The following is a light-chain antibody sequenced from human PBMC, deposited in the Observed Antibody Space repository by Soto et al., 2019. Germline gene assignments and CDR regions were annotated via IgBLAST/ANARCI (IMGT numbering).Light chain of an antibody. CDR1: QSISSW. Sequence: DIQMTQSPSTLSASVGDRVTITCRASQSISSWLAWYQQKPGRAPKLLIYKASSLESGVPSRFSGSGSGTKFTLTISSLQPDDFATYYCQQYNSQWTFGQGTKVDIK. V-gene: IGKV1-5*03. J-gene: IGKJ1*01. CDR3: QQYNSQWT. CDR2: KAS.